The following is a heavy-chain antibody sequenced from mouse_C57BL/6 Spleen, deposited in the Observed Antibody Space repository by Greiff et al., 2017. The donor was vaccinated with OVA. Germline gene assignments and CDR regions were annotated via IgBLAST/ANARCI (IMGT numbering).Heavy chain of an antibody. D-gene: IGHD1-3*01. Sequence: EVKLMESGPELVKPGASVKISCKASGYSFTDYNMNWVKQSNGKSLEWIGVINPNYGTTSYNQNFKGKAPLTVDKSSSTAYMQLNSLTSEDSAVYYCERKRSGYFDYWGKGTTLTVSS. CDR2: INPNYGTT. CDR1: GYSFTDYN. J-gene: IGHJ2*01. CDR3: ERKRSGYFDY. V-gene: IGHV1-39*01.